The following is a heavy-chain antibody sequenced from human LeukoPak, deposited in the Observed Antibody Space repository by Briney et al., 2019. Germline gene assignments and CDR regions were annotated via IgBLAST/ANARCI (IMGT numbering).Heavy chain of an antibody. Sequence: SETLSLTCTVSGGSISSGDYYWNWIRQPPGKGLEWSGYIYYSGSTYYNPSLKSRVTISVDTSKNQFSLKLSSVTAADTAVYYCARDVTTHFDYWGQGTLVTVSS. J-gene: IGHJ4*02. CDR1: GGSISSGDYY. CDR3: ARDVTTHFDY. CDR2: IYYSGST. D-gene: IGHD4-17*01. V-gene: IGHV4-30-4*01.